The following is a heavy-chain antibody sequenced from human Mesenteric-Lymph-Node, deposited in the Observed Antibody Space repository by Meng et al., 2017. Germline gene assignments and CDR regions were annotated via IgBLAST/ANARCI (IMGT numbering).Heavy chain of an antibody. Sequence: GESLKISCAASGFTFDDYAMHWVRQAPGKGLEWVSAISGSGGSTYYADSVKGRFTISRDNSKNTLYLQMNSLRAEDTAVYYCAKGLWFGELGVYWGQGTLVTVSS. CDR2: ISGSGGST. CDR3: AKGLWFGELGVY. CDR1: GFTFDDYA. J-gene: IGHJ4*02. V-gene: IGHV3-23*01. D-gene: IGHD3-10*01.